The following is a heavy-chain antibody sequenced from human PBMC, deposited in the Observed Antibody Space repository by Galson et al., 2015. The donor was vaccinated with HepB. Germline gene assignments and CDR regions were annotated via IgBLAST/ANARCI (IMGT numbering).Heavy chain of an antibody. D-gene: IGHD2-15*01. CDR1: GFSFTRYA. V-gene: IGHV3-23*01. J-gene: IGHJ4*02. CDR3: AEEGIMVANNPYHFHY. CDR2: ITSSGGNS. Sequence: SLRLSCAASGFSFTRYAMAWVRQAPGKGLEWVSSITSSGGNSYYTDSVKGRFTVSRDNSKNTLLLQLNSLRAEDTVVYFCAEEGIMVANNPYHFHYWGQGTLVTVSS.